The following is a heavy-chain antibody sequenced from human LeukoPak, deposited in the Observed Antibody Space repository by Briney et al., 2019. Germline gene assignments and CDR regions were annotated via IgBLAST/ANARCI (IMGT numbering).Heavy chain of an antibody. J-gene: IGHJ4*02. D-gene: IGHD2-15*01. V-gene: IGHV3-48*03. CDR3: ARGYFYCSDGSCYWGGHDY. CDR2: ISSSGSTI. CDR1: GFTFSSYE. Sequence: GGSLRLSCAASGFTFSSYEMNWVRQAPGKGLEWVSYISSSGSTIYYADSVKGRFTISRDNAKNSLYLQMNSLRAEDTAVYYCARGYFYCSDGSCYWGGHDYWGQGTLVTVSS.